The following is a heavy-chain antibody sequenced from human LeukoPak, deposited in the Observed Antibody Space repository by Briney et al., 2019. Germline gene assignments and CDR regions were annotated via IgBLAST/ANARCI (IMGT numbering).Heavy chain of an antibody. CDR3: ARVVLLWFGELSAAKFDP. Sequence: ASVKVSCKASGYTFTSYGIRWVRQAPGQGLEWMGWIRAYNGNTKYAQKLQGRVTMTTDTSTRTAYMELRSLRSDDTAVYYCARVVLLWFGELSAAKFDPWGQGTLVTVSS. CDR1: GYTFTSYG. V-gene: IGHV1-18*01. J-gene: IGHJ5*02. D-gene: IGHD3-10*01. CDR2: IRAYNGNT.